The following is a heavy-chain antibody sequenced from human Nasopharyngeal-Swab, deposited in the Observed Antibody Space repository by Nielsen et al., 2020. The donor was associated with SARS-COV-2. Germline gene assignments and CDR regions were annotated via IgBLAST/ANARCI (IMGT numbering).Heavy chain of an antibody. CDR1: GYTFTGYY. V-gene: IGHV1-2*02. Sequence: ASVKVSCKASGYTFTGYYMHWVRQAPGQGLEWMGWINPNSGGTNYAQKFQGRVTMTRDTSISTAYMELSRLRSDDTAVYYCATSPAVVVTEGWFDPWGRGTLVTVSS. CDR3: ATSPAVVVTEGWFDP. CDR2: INPNSGGT. D-gene: IGHD2-21*02. J-gene: IGHJ5*02.